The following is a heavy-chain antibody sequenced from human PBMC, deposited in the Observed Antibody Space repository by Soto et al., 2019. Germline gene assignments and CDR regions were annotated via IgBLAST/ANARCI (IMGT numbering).Heavy chain of an antibody. J-gene: IGHJ4*02. CDR3: ARHFSVDQFDY. CDR1: GDSITSNSYF. Sequence: SETRSLTCTVSGDSITSNSYFWAWIRQPPGKGLEWIGSIYYSGTTYHNPSLKSRVTISVDRSNNQFSLKLTSVTAADTAVYYCARHFSVDQFDYWGQGALVT. V-gene: IGHV4-39*01. D-gene: IGHD3-9*01. CDR2: IYYSGTT.